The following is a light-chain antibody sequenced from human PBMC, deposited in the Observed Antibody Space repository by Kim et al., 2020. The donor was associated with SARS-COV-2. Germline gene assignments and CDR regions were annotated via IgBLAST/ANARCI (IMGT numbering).Light chain of an antibody. Sequence: NFTLTQPHSVSESPGKTVTISCTRSSGNIANHYVQFYQQRPGSVPTTLIYEDTQRPSGVPDRFSGSIDSSSNSAFLTISGLKTEDEADYFCQSYHDNIRVFGGGTKLTVL. J-gene: IGLJ2*01. CDR3: QSYHDNIRV. CDR1: SGNIANHY. CDR2: EDT. V-gene: IGLV6-57*04.